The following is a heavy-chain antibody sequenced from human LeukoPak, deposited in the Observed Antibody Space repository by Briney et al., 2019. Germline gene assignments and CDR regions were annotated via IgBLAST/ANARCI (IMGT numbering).Heavy chain of an antibody. CDR3: ARRVDTAMAEIDY. D-gene: IGHD5-18*01. CDR1: GGSFSGYY. Sequence: SETLSLTCAVYGGSFSGYYWSWIRQPPGKGLEWIGSNSGSTYYNPSLKSRVTISVDTSKNQFSLKLSSVTAADTAVYYCARRVDTAMAEIDYWGQGTLVTVSS. V-gene: IGHV4-34*01. CDR2: NSGST. J-gene: IGHJ4*02.